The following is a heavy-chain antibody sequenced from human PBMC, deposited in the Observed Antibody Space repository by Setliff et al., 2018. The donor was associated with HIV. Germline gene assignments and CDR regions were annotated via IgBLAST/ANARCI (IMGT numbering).Heavy chain of an antibody. D-gene: IGHD2-15*01. CDR2: FDPQDGKT. CDR1: GYTLTEVS. V-gene: IGHV1-24*01. CDR3: ARVAGGDIVVVVAATPYYYYMDV. J-gene: IGHJ6*03. Sequence: ASVKVSCKISGYTLTEVSMHWVRQAPGKGLEWMGYFDPQDGKTIYAQKFQGRVTMTTDTSTSTAYMELRSLRSDDTAVYYCARVAGGDIVVVVAATPYYYYMDVWGKGTTVTVSS.